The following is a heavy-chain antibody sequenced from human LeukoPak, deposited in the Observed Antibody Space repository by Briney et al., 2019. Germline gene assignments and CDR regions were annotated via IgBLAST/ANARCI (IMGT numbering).Heavy chain of an antibody. CDR3: ARGGNKWELDNWFDP. CDR2: FYYSGST. J-gene: IGHJ5*02. CDR1: GGSISSSY. D-gene: IGHD1-26*01. V-gene: IGHV4-59*01. Sequence: SETLSLTCTVSGGSISSSYWSWIRQPPGKGLEWIGYFYYSGSTNYNPSLKSRVTISVDTSKNQFSLKLSSVTAADTAVYYCARGGNKWELDNWFDPWGQGTLVTVSS.